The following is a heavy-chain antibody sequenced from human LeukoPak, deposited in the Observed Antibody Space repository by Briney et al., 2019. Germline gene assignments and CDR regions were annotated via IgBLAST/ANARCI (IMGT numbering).Heavy chain of an antibody. D-gene: IGHD1-26*01. J-gene: IGHJ4*02. Sequence: PSETLSLTCTVSGGSISSSSYYWSWIRQPPGKGLEWIGYIYYSGSTNYNPSLKSRVTISVDTSKNQFSLKLSSVTAADTAVYYCTRGTTGWELLQGYYFDYWGQGTLVTVSS. CDR3: TRGTTGWELLQGYYFDY. CDR2: IYYSGST. CDR1: GGSISSSSYY. V-gene: IGHV4-61*01.